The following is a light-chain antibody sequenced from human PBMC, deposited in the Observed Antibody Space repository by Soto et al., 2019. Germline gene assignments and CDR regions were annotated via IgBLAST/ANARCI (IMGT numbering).Light chain of an antibody. V-gene: IGLV1-40*01. CDR1: PSNIGAGYD. CDR2: GNT. J-gene: IGLJ2*01. Sequence: QSVLTQPPSVSGAPGQRVTISCTGSPSNIGAGYDVHWYQQFPGTAPKLLIYGNTNRPSGVPARFSASKSGTSASLAITGLQTEDEADYYCQCYDSGLSGLHVIFGGGTKVTVL. CDR3: QCYDSGLSGLHVI.